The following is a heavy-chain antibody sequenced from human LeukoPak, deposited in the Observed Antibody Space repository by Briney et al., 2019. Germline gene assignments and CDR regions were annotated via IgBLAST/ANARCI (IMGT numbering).Heavy chain of an antibody. CDR2: ISYDGSNK. J-gene: IGHJ6*02. V-gene: IGHV3-30*03. D-gene: IGHD2-2*02. CDR1: GFTFSSYS. CDR3: ARDRRGPPAIYYYYGMDV. Sequence: PGGSLRLSCAASGFTFSSYSMNWVRQAPGKGLEWVAVISYDGSNKYYADSVKGRFTISRDNSKNTLYLQMNSLRAEDTAVYYCARDRRGPPAIYYYYGMDVWGQGTTVTVSS.